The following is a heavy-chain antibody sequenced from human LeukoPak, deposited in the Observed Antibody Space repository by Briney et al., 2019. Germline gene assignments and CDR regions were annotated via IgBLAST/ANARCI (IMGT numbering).Heavy chain of an antibody. V-gene: IGHV3-21*01. J-gene: IGHJ5*02. CDR3: ARGDIEMPTTDNWFDP. D-gene: IGHD5-24*01. CDR1: GFTFSTYS. Sequence: GGSLRLSCAASGFTFSTYSMTWVRQAPGKGLEWVSSISSSRSYIYYAVSLKGRFTISRDDAKNSLYLQMNCLRAEDTAIYYCARGDIEMPTTDNWFDPWGQGTLVTVSS. CDR2: ISSSRSYI.